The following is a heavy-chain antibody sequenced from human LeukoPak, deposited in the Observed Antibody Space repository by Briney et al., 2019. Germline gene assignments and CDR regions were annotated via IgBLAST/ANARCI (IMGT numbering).Heavy chain of an antibody. CDR1: GFTFSSYE. D-gene: IGHD3-3*01. Sequence: GGSLRLSCAASGFTFSSYEMNWVRQAPGKGLEWVSYISSSGSTIYYADSVKGRFTISRDNAKNSLYLQMNSLRAEDTAVYYCARGGYDLWRGYPLDYWGQGTLVTVSS. J-gene: IGHJ4*02. V-gene: IGHV3-48*03. CDR3: ARGGYDLWRGYPLDY. CDR2: ISSSGSTI.